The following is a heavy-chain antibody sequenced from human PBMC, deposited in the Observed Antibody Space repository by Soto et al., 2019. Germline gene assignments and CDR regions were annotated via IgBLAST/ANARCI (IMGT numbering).Heavy chain of an antibody. CDR2: FDPEDGET. V-gene: IGHV1-24*01. Sequence: ASVKVSCTVSGYTLTELSMHWVRQAPGKGLEWMGGFDPEDGETIYAQKFQGRVTMTEDTSTDTAYMELSSLRSEDTAVYYCATVSRLYDSSVVNWFDPWGQGTLVTVSS. D-gene: IGHD3-22*01. CDR1: GYTLTELS. J-gene: IGHJ5*02. CDR3: ATVSRLYDSSVVNWFDP.